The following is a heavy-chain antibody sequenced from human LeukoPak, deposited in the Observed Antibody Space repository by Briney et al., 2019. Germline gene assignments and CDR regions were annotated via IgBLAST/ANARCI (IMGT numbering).Heavy chain of an antibody. CDR1: GGSISSYY. CDR3: AREWELLKFFDY. CDR2: IYTSGST. D-gene: IGHD1-26*01. V-gene: IGHV4-4*08. Sequence: SETLSLTCTVSGGSISSYYWSWIRQPPGKGLEWIGYIYTSGSTNYNPSLKSRVTMSVDTSKNQFSLKLSSVTAADTAVYYCAREWELLKFFDYWGQGTLVTVSS. J-gene: IGHJ4*02.